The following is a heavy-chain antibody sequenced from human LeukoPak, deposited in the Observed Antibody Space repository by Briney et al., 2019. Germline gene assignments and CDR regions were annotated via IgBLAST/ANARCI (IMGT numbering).Heavy chain of an antibody. CDR1: VYTFSSYS. D-gene: IGHD3-3*01. CDR3: ASGIWSGYPYFDY. V-gene: IGHV3-21*01. Sequence: PGGSLTLSSAASVYTFSSYSMNRVRQAPGKGMEWVSSISSSSSYIYYADSVKGRFTISRDNAKNSLYLQMNSLRAEDTAVYYCASGIWSGYPYFDYWGQGTLVTVSS. J-gene: IGHJ4*02. CDR2: ISSSSSYI.